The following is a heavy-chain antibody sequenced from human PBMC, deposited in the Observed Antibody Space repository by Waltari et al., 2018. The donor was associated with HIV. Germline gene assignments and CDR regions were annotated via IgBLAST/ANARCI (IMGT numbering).Heavy chain of an antibody. J-gene: IGHJ6*02. CDR3: AKDPGMDV. CDR2: ISGSGGST. CDR1: GFTFSRST. Sequence: EVQLLESGGGLVQPGGSLRLSCAASGFTFSRSTMNWVRQAPGKGLGWVSGISGSGGSTYYADSVKGRLTISRDNSKSTVYLQMNSLRAEDTAIYYCAKDPGMDVWGQGTTVTVSS. V-gene: IGHV3-23*01.